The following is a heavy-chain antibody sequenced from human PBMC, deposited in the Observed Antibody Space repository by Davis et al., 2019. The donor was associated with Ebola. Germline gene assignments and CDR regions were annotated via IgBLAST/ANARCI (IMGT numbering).Heavy chain of an antibody. J-gene: IGHJ4*02. Sequence: PGGSLRLSCAASGFTFSSRWMNWVRQAPGKGLEWISYISSSRASIYYADSVKGRFTISRNSARDSLFLQMDSLREEDSAVYYCARAWTYAYDYWGQGTLVTVAS. CDR2: ISSSRASI. CDR1: GFTFSSRW. CDR3: ARAWTYAYDY. D-gene: IGHD1-7*01. V-gene: IGHV3-48*02.